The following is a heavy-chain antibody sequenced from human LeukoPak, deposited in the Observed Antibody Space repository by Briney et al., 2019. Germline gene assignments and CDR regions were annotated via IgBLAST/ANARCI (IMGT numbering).Heavy chain of an antibody. CDR2: ISSSGSDT. V-gene: IGHV3-11*04. Sequence: GGSLRLSCAASRFTFRDHFMSWIRQPPGKGLEYVSYISSSGSDTYYSDSVKGRFTVSRDNAKNSLFLQMNSLRAEDTAVYYCATAPTEGGDGSSPGYWGQGTLVTVSS. CDR3: ATAPTEGGDGSSPGY. CDR1: RFTFRDHF. J-gene: IGHJ4*02. D-gene: IGHD6-6*01.